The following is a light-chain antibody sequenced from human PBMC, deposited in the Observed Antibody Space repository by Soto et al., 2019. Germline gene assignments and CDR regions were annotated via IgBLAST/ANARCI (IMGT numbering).Light chain of an antibody. Sequence: QSALTQPASVSGSPGQSITISCTGTSSDVGGYNYVSWYQQHPGKAPKLMIYDVSNRPSGVSNRFSGSKSGNMASLTISGLQAEDEADYYCSSYTSGSTVVFGTGTKVTVL. J-gene: IGLJ1*01. V-gene: IGLV2-14*01. CDR1: SSDVGGYNY. CDR2: DVS. CDR3: SSYTSGSTVV.